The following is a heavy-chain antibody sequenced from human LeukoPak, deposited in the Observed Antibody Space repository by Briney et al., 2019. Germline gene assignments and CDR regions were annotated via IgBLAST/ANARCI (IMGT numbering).Heavy chain of an antibody. CDR1: GYTFTGYY. V-gene: IGHV1-2*02. J-gene: IGHJ4*02. CDR3: ARDYRGSGWYYFDY. D-gene: IGHD6-19*01. CDR2: INPNSGST. Sequence: ASVKVSCKASGYTFTGYYMHWVRQAPGQGLEWMGWINPNSGSTNYAQTFQGRVTMTRDTSISTAYMELSRLRSDDTAVYYCARDYRGSGWYYFDYWGQGTLVTVSS.